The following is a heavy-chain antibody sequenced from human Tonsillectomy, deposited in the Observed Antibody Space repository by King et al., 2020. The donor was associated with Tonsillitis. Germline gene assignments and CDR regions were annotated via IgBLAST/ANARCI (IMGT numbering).Heavy chain of an antibody. CDR1: GGSISTYY. Sequence: VQLQESGPGLVKPSETLSLTCTVSGGSISTYYWSWIRPPPGKGLEWIGYIYYSGSTNYNPSLKSRVTISVDTSKNQFSLKLSSVTAADTAVYYCARDRLWFGESATYYYYGMDVWGQGTTVTVSS. V-gene: IGHV4-59*01. CDR3: ARDRLWFGESATYYYYGMDV. D-gene: IGHD3-10*01. CDR2: IYYSGST. J-gene: IGHJ6*02.